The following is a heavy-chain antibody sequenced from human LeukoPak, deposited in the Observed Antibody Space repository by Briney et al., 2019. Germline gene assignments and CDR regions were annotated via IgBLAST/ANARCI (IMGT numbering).Heavy chain of an antibody. V-gene: IGHV3-23*01. J-gene: IGHJ4*02. Sequence: GESLRLSCAASGFTFTVAWMSWVRQAPGKGLEWVSSISGSGRSLYYADSIKGRFNISRDNSKNILYLQMDSLRAEDTAIYYCATEVVYWGQGALVTVSS. CDR1: GFTFTVAW. CDR3: ATEVVY. CDR2: ISGSGRSL.